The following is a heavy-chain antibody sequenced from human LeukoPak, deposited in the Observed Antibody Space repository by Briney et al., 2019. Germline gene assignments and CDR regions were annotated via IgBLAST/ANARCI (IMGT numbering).Heavy chain of an antibody. D-gene: IGHD3-10*01. CDR2: ISGNGGTT. CDR3: AKWGSWSPYRFDY. V-gene: IGHV3-23*01. CDR1: GFTFSGYA. J-gene: IGHJ4*02. Sequence: PGGSLRLSCAASGFTFSGYAMSWVRQPPGKGLEWVSAISGNGGTTYYAESVKGRLTISRDNSKNTLYLHVNSLRAEDTAVYYCAKWGSWSPYRFDYWGQGTLVTVSS.